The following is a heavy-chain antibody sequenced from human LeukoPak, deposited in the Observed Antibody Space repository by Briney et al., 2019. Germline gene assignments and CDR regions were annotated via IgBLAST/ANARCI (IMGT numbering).Heavy chain of an antibody. J-gene: IGHJ6*03. CDR2: VYYSGST. V-gene: IGHV4-39*07. Sequence: SETLSLTCTVSGGSISTTNYYWGWIRQSPGKGLEWFGCVYYSGSTYYNPSLKSRATISVDTSKNQFSRKLSSVTAADTAVYYCARRVGRWFGERAYYYPYMDVWGKGTTVTISS. D-gene: IGHD3-10*01. CDR3: ARRVGRWFGERAYYYPYMDV. CDR1: GGSISTTNYY.